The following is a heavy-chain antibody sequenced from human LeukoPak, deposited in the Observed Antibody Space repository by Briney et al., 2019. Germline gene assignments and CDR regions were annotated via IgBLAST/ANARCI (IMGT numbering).Heavy chain of an antibody. D-gene: IGHD3-22*01. CDR1: GFTFSSYW. V-gene: IGHV3-7*01. CDR2: IKQDGSEK. J-gene: IGHJ4*02. CDR3: ARDQGYYDSSGYYYVFSFYDY. Sequence: GGSLRLPCAASGFTFSSYWMSWVRQAPGKGLEWVANIKQDGSEKYYVDSVKGRFTISRDNAKNSLYLQMNSLRAEDTAVYYCARDQGYYDSSGYYYVFSFYDYWGQGTLVNVSS.